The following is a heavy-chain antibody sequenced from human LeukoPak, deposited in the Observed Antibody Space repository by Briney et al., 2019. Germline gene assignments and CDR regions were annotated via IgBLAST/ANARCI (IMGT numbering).Heavy chain of an antibody. D-gene: IGHD3-9*01. CDR2: INPNSGGT. CDR3: ARDPTPDYDILTGAWRYYYYYMDV. V-gene: IGHV1-2*02. CDR1: GYTFTGYY. J-gene: IGHJ6*03. Sequence: ASVKVSCKASGYTFTGYYMHWVRQAPGQGLEWMGWINPNSGGTNYAQKFQRRVTMTRDTSISTAYMELSRLRSDDTAVYYCARDPTPDYDILTGAWRYYYYYMDVWGKGTTVTVSS.